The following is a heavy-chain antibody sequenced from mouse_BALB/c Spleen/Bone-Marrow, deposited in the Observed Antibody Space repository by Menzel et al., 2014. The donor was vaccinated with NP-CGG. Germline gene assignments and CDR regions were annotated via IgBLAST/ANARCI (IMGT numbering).Heavy chain of an antibody. CDR1: GYTFTDYA. Sequence: VKLVESGAELVRPGASVKISCKGSGYTFTDYAMHWVKQSHAESLEWIGVINTYFGYISYNQKFKGKATIAVDKTSRTVYMELARLTAEDSAIYCCSRGYSNNYAMDYWGQGTSVTVSS. V-gene: IGHV1S137*01. CDR2: INTYFGYI. CDR3: SRGYSNNYAMDY. J-gene: IGHJ4*01. D-gene: IGHD2-5*01.